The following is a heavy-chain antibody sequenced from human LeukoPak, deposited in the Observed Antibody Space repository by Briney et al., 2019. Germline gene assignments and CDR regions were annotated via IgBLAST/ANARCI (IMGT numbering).Heavy chain of an antibody. D-gene: IGHD2-15*01. CDR2: ISNDGSNK. V-gene: IGHV3-30*18. CDR1: GLTFSSYG. Sequence: PGGSLRLSCAAPGLTFSSYGMHWVRHAPGKGLEWVAAISNDGSNKYYTDSVEGRFTIFRDNSKNTLYLQMNSLRAEDTAVYYGAKGSGGSCYTAADYWGQGTLVTVSS. CDR3: AKGSGGSCYTAADY. J-gene: IGHJ4*02.